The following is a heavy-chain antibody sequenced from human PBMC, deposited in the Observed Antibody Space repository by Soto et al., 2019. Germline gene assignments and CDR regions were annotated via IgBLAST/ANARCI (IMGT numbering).Heavy chain of an antibody. D-gene: IGHD4-17*01. J-gene: IGHJ4*02. V-gene: IGHV3-7*01. CDR2: IKQDGSEK. CDR1: GFTFSSYW. CDR3: ARWTWDDYGDYVYAIPGSYFDY. Sequence: EVQLVESGGGLVQPGGSLRLSCAASGFTFSSYWMSWVRQAPGKGLEWVANIKQDGSEKYYVDSVKGRFTISRDNAKNTLYLQMNSLRAEDTAVYYCARWTWDDYGDYVYAIPGSYFDYRGQGTLVTVSS.